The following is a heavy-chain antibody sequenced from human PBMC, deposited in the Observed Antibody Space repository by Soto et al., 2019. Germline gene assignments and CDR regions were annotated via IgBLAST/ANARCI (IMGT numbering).Heavy chain of an antibody. CDR2: IDPSDSST. Sequence: GESLKISCKGSGYTFTSYWITWVRQMPGKGLEWMGRIDPSDSSTNYSPSFQGHVTISTDKSISTAHLQWSSLKVSDTAMYYCAATGYTYGYHFDHWGQGTQVTVSS. D-gene: IGHD5-18*01. CDR1: GYTFTSYW. J-gene: IGHJ4*02. CDR3: AATGYTYGYHFDH. V-gene: IGHV5-10-1*01.